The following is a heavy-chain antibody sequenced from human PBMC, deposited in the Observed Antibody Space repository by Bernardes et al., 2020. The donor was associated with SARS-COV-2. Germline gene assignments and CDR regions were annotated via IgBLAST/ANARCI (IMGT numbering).Heavy chain of an antibody. Sequence: SETLSLTCSVAGGSISTSNYYWGWLRQPPGKGLEWIGRIYSSRSSYYNPSPQRRFRASVATSKNQFSLRLSFVTAADTAIYYCAGSSCGIDCYIGGLRSWDYGMDVWGQGTTVTVSS. CDR2: IYSSRSS. CDR3: AGSSCGIDCYIGGLRSWDYGMDV. J-gene: IGHJ6*02. CDR1: GGSISTSNYY. V-gene: IGHV4-39*01. D-gene: IGHD2-21*01.